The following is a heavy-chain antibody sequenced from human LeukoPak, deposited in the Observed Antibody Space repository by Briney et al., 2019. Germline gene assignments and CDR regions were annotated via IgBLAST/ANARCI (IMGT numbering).Heavy chain of an antibody. CDR2: IRHDGSNK. V-gene: IGHV3-30*02. CDR1: GFTFSSYG. J-gene: IGHJ3*02. CDR3: AKVLGYADAFDI. D-gene: IGHD3-16*01. Sequence: GGSLRLSCAASGFTFSSYGMHWVRQAPGKGLDWVAFIRHDGSNKYYADSVKGRFTISRDNSKNTLYLQMKSLRAEDTAVYNCAKVLGYADAFDIWGRGTMVTVSS.